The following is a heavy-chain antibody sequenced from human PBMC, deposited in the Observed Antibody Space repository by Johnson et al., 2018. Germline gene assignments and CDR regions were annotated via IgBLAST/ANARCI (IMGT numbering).Heavy chain of an antibody. D-gene: IGHD1-14*01. V-gene: IGHV3-43*01. CDR3: VKEGGGVKEPSFQH. J-gene: IGHJ1*01. CDR1: GFTFDDYT. Sequence: VQLVQSGGVVGEPGGSXRLSCAASGFTFDDYTMHWVRQTPGKGLEWVSFITGDGGVTQYADFVKGRFSISRDNSKKSLSLQMNSLKTEDTALYYCVKEGGGVKEPSFQHWGQGTLVIVSS. CDR2: ITGDGGVT.